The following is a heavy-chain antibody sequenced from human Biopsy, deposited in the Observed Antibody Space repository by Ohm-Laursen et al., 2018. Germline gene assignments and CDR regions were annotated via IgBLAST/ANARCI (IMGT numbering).Heavy chain of an antibody. CDR3: ARFDNGFDK. CDR2: MNPDSGNT. J-gene: IGHJ4*02. D-gene: IGHD2-8*01. Sequence: GASVKVSCKTSGYPFTFYEINWVRQATGQGLEWLGWMNPDSGNTGSAQKFHDRVTMTMNTFINTAYLELSSLRSEDTGVYYCARFDNGFDKWGQGTLFTVSS. V-gene: IGHV1-8*01. CDR1: GYPFTFYE.